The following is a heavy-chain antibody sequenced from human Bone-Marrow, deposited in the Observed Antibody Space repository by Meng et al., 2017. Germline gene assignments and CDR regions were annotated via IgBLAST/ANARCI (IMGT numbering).Heavy chain of an antibody. CDR3: ARAGYSYGYAYYYYGMDV. CDR1: GFTFSSYW. Sequence: GESLKISCAASGFTFSSYWMSWVRQAPGKGLEWVANIKQDGSEKYYVDSVKGRFTISRDNAKNSLYLQMNSLRAEDTAVYYCARAGYSYGYAYYYYGMDVWGQGTTVTVSS. CDR2: IKQDGSEK. V-gene: IGHV3-7*01. J-gene: IGHJ6*02. D-gene: IGHD5-18*01.